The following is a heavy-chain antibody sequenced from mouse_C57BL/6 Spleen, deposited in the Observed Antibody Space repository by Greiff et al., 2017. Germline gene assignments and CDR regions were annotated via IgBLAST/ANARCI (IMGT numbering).Heavy chain of an antibody. D-gene: IGHD2-4*01. J-gene: IGHJ4*01. Sequence: QVQLQQPGAELVKPGASVKLSCKASGYTFTSYWMQWVKQRPGQGLEWIGEIDPSDSYTNYNQKFKGKATLTVETSSSTAYMQLSSLTSEDSAVYYCAKIYYDSSYYAMDFWRQRTSVTVSS. CDR3: AKIYYDSSYYAMDF. V-gene: IGHV1-50*01. CDR2: IDPSDSYT. CDR1: GYTFTSYW.